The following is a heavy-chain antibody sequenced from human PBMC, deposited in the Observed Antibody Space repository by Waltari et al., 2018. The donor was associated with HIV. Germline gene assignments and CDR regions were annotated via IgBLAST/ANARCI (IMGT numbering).Heavy chain of an antibody. CDR1: GFAVSNDI. CDR2: IASSSTTYI. Sequence: EVQLVESGGGLVKPGGSLRLSCAASGFAVSNDIMNWVRQAPGKGLEWVSSIASSSTTYIYYRDSVKGRFTVSRDNAKNSLYLQMNSLRAEDTAVYYCAAEMATVYLDYWGQGTLVTVSS. J-gene: IGHJ4*02. D-gene: IGHD5-12*01. CDR3: AAEMATVYLDY. V-gene: IGHV3-21*01.